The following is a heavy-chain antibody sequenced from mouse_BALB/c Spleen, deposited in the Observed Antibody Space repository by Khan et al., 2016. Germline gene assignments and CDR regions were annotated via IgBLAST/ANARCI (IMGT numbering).Heavy chain of an antibody. CDR3: AKGLGAMDY. D-gene: IGHD3-3*01. J-gene: IGHJ4*01. CDR1: GYTFTDYV. V-gene: IGHV1-77*01. CDR2: IYPGSGST. Sequence: VQLQESGPELVKPGASVKMSCKASGYTFTDYVISWVKQRTGRGLEWIGEIYPGSGSTYYNEKFKGKATLTADTSSNTAYRQLSSLTSEDSAVYFCAKGLGAMDYWGQGTSVTVSS.